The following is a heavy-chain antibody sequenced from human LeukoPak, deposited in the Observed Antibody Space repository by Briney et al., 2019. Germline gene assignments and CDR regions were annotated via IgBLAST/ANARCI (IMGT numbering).Heavy chain of an antibody. CDR2: IYTSGST. CDR3: ARGKTATTGYFDY. CDR1: GGSISSYY. D-gene: IGHD1-7*01. V-gene: IGHV4-4*07. J-gene: IGHJ4*02. Sequence: SETLSLTCTVSGGSISSYYWNWIRQPAGKGLEWIGRIYTSGSTNYNPSLKSRVSMSVDTSKNQFSLKLSSVTAADTAVYYCARGKTATTGYFDYWGQGTLVTVSS.